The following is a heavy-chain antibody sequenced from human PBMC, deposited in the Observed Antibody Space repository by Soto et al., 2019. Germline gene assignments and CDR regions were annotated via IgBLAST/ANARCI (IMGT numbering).Heavy chain of an antibody. J-gene: IGHJ5*02. Sequence: QTLSLTCAISGDSVSSNTASWNWIRQSPSRGLEWLGRTYFRSKWYNDYAVSVKSRIIINPDTSNNQFSLQLNSVTPEDTAVYFCAKGDNLGPKTGYAFDPWGQGIIVTVSS. CDR1: GDSVSSNTAS. CDR3: AKGDNLGPKTGYAFDP. V-gene: IGHV6-1*01. D-gene: IGHD5-12*01. CDR2: TYFRSKWYN.